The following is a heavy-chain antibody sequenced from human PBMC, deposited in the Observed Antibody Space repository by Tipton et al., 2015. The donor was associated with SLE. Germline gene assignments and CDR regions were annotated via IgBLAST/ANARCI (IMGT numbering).Heavy chain of an antibody. D-gene: IGHD3-3*02. CDR1: NGSINYYH. CDR3: ARETEALAAPYMDV. CDR2: IYSSGTT. Sequence: TLSLTCTVSNGSINYYHWSWIRQPPGKGLEWIGWIYSSGTTSHNPSLKSRVTLSVDTSKNQFSLKLSSVTAADTAVYYCARETEALAAPYMDVWGKGTTVTVSS. V-gene: IGHV4-4*08. J-gene: IGHJ6*03.